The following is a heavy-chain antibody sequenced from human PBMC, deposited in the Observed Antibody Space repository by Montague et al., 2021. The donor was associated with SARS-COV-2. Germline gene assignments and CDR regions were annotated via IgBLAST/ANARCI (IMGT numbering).Heavy chain of an antibody. J-gene: IGHJ4*02. CDR3: ATFLGGRYYGADYYFDY. V-gene: IGHV4-59*03. CDR2: LHHSGAT. CDR1: GASMSPYH. D-gene: IGHD3-10*01. Sequence: SETLSLTCAVTGASMSPYHWSWIRQPPGKGLEWIGNLHHSGATNYNPSLESRVTMSVDTSKNQFSLNLISVTAADTAVYFCATFLGGRYYGADYYFDYWGQGILVTVSA.